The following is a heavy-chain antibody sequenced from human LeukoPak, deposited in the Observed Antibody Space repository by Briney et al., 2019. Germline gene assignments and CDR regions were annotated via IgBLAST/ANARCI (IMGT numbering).Heavy chain of an antibody. J-gene: IGHJ5*02. D-gene: IGHD6-13*01. CDR1: GRSLSSGDYY. CDR3: ARLQLAAAGNRWFDP. Sequence: PSETLSLTCTVSGRSLSSGDYYWAWVRQPPGRGLEWSGRFYYSESTYYNPSLKSRVTISVDTSKNQFSLRLSSVTAADTAVYYCARLQLAAAGNRWFDPWGQGTLVTVSS. V-gene: IGHV4-39*01. CDR2: FYYSEST.